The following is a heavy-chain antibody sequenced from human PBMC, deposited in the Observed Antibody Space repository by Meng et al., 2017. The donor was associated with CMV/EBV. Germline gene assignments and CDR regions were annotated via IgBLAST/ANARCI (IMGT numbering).Heavy chain of an antibody. D-gene: IGHD3-16*01. CDR2: IYSGGST. CDR1: WFTVSSND. CDR3: ARDNWGLGWFDP. V-gene: IGHV3-53*01. Sequence: EVRWVWSVGGLVRPGGSRRLSCAASWFTVSSNDMSWVRQAPGKGLEWVSVIYSGGSTYYADSVKGRFTISRDNSKNTLYLQMNSLRAEDTAVYYCARDNWGLGWFDPWGQGTLVTVSS. J-gene: IGHJ5*02.